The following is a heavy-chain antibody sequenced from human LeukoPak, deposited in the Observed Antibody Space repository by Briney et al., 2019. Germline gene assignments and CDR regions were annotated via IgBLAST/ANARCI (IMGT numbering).Heavy chain of an antibody. D-gene: IGHD6-13*01. CDR1: GYTFTSYW. CDR3: AKAPRNSSTMLDY. Sequence: ASVKVSCKASGYTFTSYWIQWVRQAPGQGLEWMGLIHPSDGSIAYAHRFQGRVTMTRDTSTSIVYMDLSSLRSEDTAVYYCAKAPRNSSTMLDYWGQGTLLTVSS. CDR2: IHPSDGSI. J-gene: IGHJ4*02. V-gene: IGHV1-46*01.